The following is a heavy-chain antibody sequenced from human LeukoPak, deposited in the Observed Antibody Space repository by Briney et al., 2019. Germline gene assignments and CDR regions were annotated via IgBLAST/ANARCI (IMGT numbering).Heavy chain of an antibody. V-gene: IGHV4-39*01. CDR3: ARYSGSYFDY. J-gene: IGHJ4*02. Sequence: PSETLCLTCTVSGGSISSSSHYWAWIRQPPGKWLEWLATISESGTTYYNPSLKSRVTISVDTSKNQFSLKLGSVTAADTAVFYCARYSGSYFDYWGQGTLVTVSS. D-gene: IGHD3-10*01. CDR1: GGSISSSSHY. CDR2: ISESGTT.